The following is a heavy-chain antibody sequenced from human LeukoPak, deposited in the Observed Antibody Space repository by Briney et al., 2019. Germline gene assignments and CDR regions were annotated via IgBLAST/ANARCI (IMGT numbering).Heavy chain of an antibody. CDR3: ARGRKDAVVIVPATGIGFHV. CDR1: GDSVSSNSYY. V-gene: IGHV4-61*01. Sequence: SGTLSLTCSVSGDSVSSNSYYWTWIRQPPGKGLEWLGYLFRGDNTDYNPSLQSRVAMSADRSKNQISLKLTSVTAADTAVYFCARGRKDAVVIVPATGIGFHVWGQGTKVTVSS. J-gene: IGHJ3*01. CDR2: LFRGDNT. D-gene: IGHD2/OR15-2a*01.